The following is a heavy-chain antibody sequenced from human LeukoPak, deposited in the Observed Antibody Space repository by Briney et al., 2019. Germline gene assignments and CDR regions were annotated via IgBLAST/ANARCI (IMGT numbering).Heavy chain of an antibody. CDR3: ARDGYSSSSPDYYYYMDV. CDR1: GGTFSSYA. CDR2: IIPILGIA. V-gene: IGHV1-69*04. D-gene: IGHD6-6*01. J-gene: IGHJ6*03. Sequence: SVKVSCKASGGTFSSYAISWVRQAPGQGLEWMGRIIPILGIANYAQKFQGRVTITADKSTSTAYMELSSLRSEDTAVYYCARDGYSSSSPDYYYYMDVWGKGTTVTVSS.